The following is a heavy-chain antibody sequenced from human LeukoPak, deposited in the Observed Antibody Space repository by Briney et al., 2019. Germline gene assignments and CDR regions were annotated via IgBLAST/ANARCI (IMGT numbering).Heavy chain of an antibody. CDR2: INHSGST. CDR1: GGSISSSSYY. Sequence: PSEALSLTCTVSGGSISSSSYYWSWIRQPPGKGLEWIGEINHSGSTNYNPSLKSRVTISVDTSKNQFSLKLSSVTAADTAVYYCARGGAIPKILMGIWFDPWGQGTLVTVSS. J-gene: IGHJ5*02. CDR3: ARGGAIPKILMGIWFDP. D-gene: IGHD7-27*01. V-gene: IGHV4-39*07.